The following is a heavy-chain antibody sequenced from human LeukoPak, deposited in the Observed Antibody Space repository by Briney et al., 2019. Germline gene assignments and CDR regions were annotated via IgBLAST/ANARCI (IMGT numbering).Heavy chain of an antibody. CDR2: IKQDGSEK. CDR1: GFTFSTYW. CDR3: ARDDSGSYYDY. Sequence: GGSLRLSCAASGFTFSTYWMSWVRQAPGKGLEWVANIKQDGSEKYYVDSVKGRFTISKANAKNSLYLQMNSLRAEDTAVYYCARDDSGSYYDYWGQGTLVTVSS. V-gene: IGHV3-7*01. D-gene: IGHD1-26*01. J-gene: IGHJ4*02.